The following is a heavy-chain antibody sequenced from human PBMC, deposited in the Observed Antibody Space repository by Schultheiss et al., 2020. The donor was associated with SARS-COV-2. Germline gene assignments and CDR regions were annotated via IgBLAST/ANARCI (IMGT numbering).Heavy chain of an antibody. Sequence: GGSLRLSCAASAFTVSGNYMTWVRQAPGKGLEWVAVIWYDESHKYYADSVKGRFTISRDNSKNTLYLQMNSLRAEDTAVYYCARDEVAGPYYYYYGMDVWGQGTTVTVSS. CDR1: AFTVSGNY. CDR3: ARDEVAGPYYYYYGMDV. V-gene: IGHV3-33*08. D-gene: IGHD6-19*01. J-gene: IGHJ6*02. CDR2: IWYDESHK.